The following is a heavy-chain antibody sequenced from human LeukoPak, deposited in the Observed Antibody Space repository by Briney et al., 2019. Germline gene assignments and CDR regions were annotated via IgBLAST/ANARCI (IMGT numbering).Heavy chain of an antibody. CDR1: GYTFTSYY. J-gene: IGHJ4*02. Sequence: ASVKVSCKASGYTFTSYYMHWVRQAPGQGLEWMGVINPSGGSTSYAQKFQGRVTMTRDTSTSTVYMELSSLRFEDTAVYYCARRSGSYGGLDYWGQGTLVTVSS. CDR2: INPSGGST. CDR3: ARRSGSYGGLDY. V-gene: IGHV1-46*01. D-gene: IGHD1-26*01.